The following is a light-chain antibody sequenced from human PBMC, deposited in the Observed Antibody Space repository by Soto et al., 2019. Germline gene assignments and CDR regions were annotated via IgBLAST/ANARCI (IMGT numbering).Light chain of an antibody. Sequence: QCLLTQPSSLSASPGQSITISCTGTSSDVGGYNYVSWYQQHPGKGPKLMIYEVSNRPSGVSNRFSGSKSGNTATLTISGLQAEDEADYYCSSYTSTTTRVFRTGTKVTVL. CDR2: EVS. J-gene: IGLJ1*01. CDR1: SSDVGGYNY. CDR3: SSYTSTTTRV. V-gene: IGLV2-14*03.